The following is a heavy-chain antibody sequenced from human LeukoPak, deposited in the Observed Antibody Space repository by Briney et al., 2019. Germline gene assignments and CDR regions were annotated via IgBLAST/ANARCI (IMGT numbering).Heavy chain of an antibody. CDR3: ARCDGWSGTSLDY. D-gene: IGHD1-7*01. CDR1: GGSISSGSYY. J-gene: IGHJ4*02. CDR2: IYTSGST. Sequence: SETLSLXCTVSGGSISSGSYYWSWIRQPAGKGLEWIGRIYTSGSTNYNPSLKSRVTISVDTSKNQFSLKLSSVTAADTAVYYCARCDGWSGTSLDYWGQGTLVTVSS. V-gene: IGHV4-61*02.